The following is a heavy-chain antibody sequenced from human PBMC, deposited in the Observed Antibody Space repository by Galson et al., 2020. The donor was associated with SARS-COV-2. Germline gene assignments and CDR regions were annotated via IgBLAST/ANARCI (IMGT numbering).Heavy chain of an antibody. D-gene: IGHD3-22*01. J-gene: IGHJ3*02. CDR1: GGSISNYY. V-gene: IGHV4-59*13. CDR2: IYYSGST. Sequence: SETLSLTCSVSGGSISNYYWSWIRQPPGKGLEWIGYIYYSGSTNYNPSLKRRVTISVDTSKNQFSLKLRSVTAADTAMYYCARESRWTNYYDISGPIEAFNIWGQGTMVTVSS. CDR3: ARESRWTNYYDISGPIEAFNI.